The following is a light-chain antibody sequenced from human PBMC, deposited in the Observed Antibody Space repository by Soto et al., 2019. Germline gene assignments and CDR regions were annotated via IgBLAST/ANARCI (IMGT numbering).Light chain of an antibody. J-gene: IGKJ1*01. CDR1: QDINNY. Sequence: DIQMTQSPKAMSASVGDGVTITCRASQDINNYLNWFQQKPGKVPKRLIYAASNLQSGVPSRFRGSGSGTEFTLTITSLQPEDFATYYCLQYNTYPWTFGQGTKVDIK. CDR2: AAS. CDR3: LQYNTYPWT. V-gene: IGKV1-17*03.